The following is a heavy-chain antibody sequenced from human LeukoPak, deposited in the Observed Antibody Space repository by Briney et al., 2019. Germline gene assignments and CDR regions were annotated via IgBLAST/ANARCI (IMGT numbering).Heavy chain of an antibody. CDR1: GFTFSSYG. CDR3: AKQPYYYGSGSYYKGAFDI. D-gene: IGHD3-10*01. V-gene: IGHV3-30*02. J-gene: IGHJ3*02. CDR2: IRYDGSNK. Sequence: HPGGSLRLSCAAYGFTFSSYGMHWVRQAPGKGLEWVAFIRYDGSNKYYADSVKGRFTISRDNSKNTLYLQMNSLRAEDTAVYYCAKQPYYYGSGSYYKGAFDIWGQGTMVTVSS.